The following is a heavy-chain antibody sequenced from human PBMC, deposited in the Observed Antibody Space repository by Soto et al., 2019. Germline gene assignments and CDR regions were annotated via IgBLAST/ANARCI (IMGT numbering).Heavy chain of an antibody. V-gene: IGHV5-51*01. CDR2: IYPGDSDT. CDR3: SSRPLVGAFYALDI. D-gene: IGHD1-26*01. CDR1: GYSFTSYW. Sequence: GESLKISCNGSGYSFTSYWIGWVRQMAGKGLEWMWIIYPGDSDTRYSPSFQGQVTISADKSSSTAYLQWSSLKASDTAMYYCSSRPLVGAFYALDIWGQGTIVTVSS. J-gene: IGHJ3*02.